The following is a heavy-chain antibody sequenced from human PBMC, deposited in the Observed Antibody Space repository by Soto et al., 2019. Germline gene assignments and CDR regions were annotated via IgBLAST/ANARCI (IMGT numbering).Heavy chain of an antibody. CDR3: ARVGYDFWSGYYDYYYGMDV. CDR2: INHSGST. J-gene: IGHJ6*02. D-gene: IGHD3-3*01. V-gene: IGHV4-34*01. Sequence: QVQLQQWGAGLLKPSETLSLTCAVYGGSFSGYYWSWIRQPPGKGLEWIGEINHSGSTNYNPSLKSRVTLSVDTSKNQFSLKLSSVTAADTAVYYCARVGYDFWSGYYDYYYGMDVWGQGTTVTVSS. CDR1: GGSFSGYY.